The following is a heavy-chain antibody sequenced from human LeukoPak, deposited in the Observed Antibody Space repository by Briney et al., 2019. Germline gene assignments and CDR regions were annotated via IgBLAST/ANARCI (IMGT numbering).Heavy chain of an antibody. D-gene: IGHD4-17*01. Sequence: SETLSLTCAVSGYSISSGYYWGWIRQPPGKGLEWIGSIYHSGSPYYNPSPKSRVTISVDTSKNQFSLKLSSVTAADTAVYYCARDLSGYGDYSSPDYWGQGTLVTVSS. CDR2: IYHSGSP. V-gene: IGHV4-38-2*02. J-gene: IGHJ4*02. CDR3: ARDLSGYGDYSSPDY. CDR1: GYSISSGYY.